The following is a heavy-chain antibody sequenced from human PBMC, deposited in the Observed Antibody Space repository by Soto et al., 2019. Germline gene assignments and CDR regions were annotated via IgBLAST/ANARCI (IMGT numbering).Heavy chain of an antibody. V-gene: IGHV3-23*01. CDR3: AKVKFDFWDGYEY. J-gene: IGHJ4*02. CDR2: ISGSGGST. D-gene: IGHD3-3*01. CDR1: GFSFSTYA. Sequence: EVQLLESGGGLVQPGGSLRLSCEASGFSFSTYAMHWVRQAPGKGLEWVSAISGSGGSTDYAASVKGRFTISRDNSKSTLYLQMNSLRAEDTAVYYCAKVKFDFWDGYEYWGQGTLVTVSS.